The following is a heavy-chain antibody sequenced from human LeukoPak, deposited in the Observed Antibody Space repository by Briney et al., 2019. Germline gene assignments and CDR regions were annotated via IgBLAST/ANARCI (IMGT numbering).Heavy chain of an antibody. CDR2: VYHSGST. V-gene: IGHV4-38-2*01. D-gene: IGHD3-22*01. Sequence: KSSETLSLTCAVSVCSISSGNYWGWIRQPPGKGLEWIGSVYHSGSTHYRPSLKSRATISVDTSKNQFSLKLSSVTAADTAVYYCARNDSSGHFDYWGQGTLVTVSS. J-gene: IGHJ4*02. CDR1: VCSISSGNY. CDR3: ARNDSSGHFDY.